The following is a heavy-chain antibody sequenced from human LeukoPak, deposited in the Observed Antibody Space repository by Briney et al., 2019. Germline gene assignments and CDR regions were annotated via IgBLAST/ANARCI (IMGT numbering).Heavy chain of an antibody. Sequence: PSGTLSLTCSVSGGSIDTINWWSWIRQPPGKGLEWIGEINHSGSTNYNPSLKSRVTISVDTSKNQFSLKVSSVTAADTAVYYCARGPPYIVVVTAIGFFDYWGQGTLVTVSS. D-gene: IGHD2-21*02. CDR1: GGSIDTINW. J-gene: IGHJ4*02. CDR3: ARGPPYIVVVTAIGFFDY. CDR2: INHSGST. V-gene: IGHV4-4*02.